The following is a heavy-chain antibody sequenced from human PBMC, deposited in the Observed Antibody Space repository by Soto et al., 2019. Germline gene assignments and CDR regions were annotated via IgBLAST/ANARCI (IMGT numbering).Heavy chain of an antibody. J-gene: IGHJ4*02. CDR3: ARAIAARGALNY. V-gene: IGHV4-59*08. CDR2: IYYSGST. Sequence: QVQLQESGPGLVKPSETLSLTCTVSGGSISSNYWSWIRQPPGKGLEWIGYIYYSGSTSYNPSLKSRLTISLDTSKNQFSLKLSSVTAADTAVYYCARAIAARGALNYWGQGTLVTVSS. D-gene: IGHD6-6*01. CDR1: GGSISSNY.